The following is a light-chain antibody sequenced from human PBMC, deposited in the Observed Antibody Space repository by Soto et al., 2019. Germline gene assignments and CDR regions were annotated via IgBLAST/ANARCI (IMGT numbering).Light chain of an antibody. Sequence: QSVLTQPRSVSGSPGQSVAISCTGTSSDVGGYNYVSWYQQHPGKAPKLMIYDVSKWPSGVPDRFSGFKSGNTASLTISGLQAEDEADYSCCSHAGSYIYVFGTGTKLTVL. CDR2: DVS. CDR3: CSHAGSYIYV. V-gene: IGLV2-11*01. J-gene: IGLJ1*01. CDR1: SSDVGGYNY.